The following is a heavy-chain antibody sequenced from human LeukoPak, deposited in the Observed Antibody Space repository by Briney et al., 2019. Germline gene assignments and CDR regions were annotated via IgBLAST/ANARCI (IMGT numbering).Heavy chain of an antibody. J-gene: IGHJ4*02. CDR3: VLGHYGGLFDN. CDR2: ISNDENNK. V-gene: IGHV3-30-3*01. CDR1: GFTFTRYD. D-gene: IGHD4-23*01. Sequence: SLRLSCAASGFTFTRYDMHWVRQAPGKGLEWVAVISNDENNKDYGNSVKGRFTIARDNSKNTLFLQMNSLRVEDTAVYYCVLGHYGGLFDNWGQGALVIVSS.